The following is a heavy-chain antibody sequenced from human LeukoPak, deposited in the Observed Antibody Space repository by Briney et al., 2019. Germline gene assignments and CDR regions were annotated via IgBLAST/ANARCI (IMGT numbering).Heavy chain of an antibody. Sequence: SVKVSCKASGGTFSSYAISWVRQAPGQGLEWMGGIIPIFGTANYAQKFQGRVTITADESTSTAYMELSSLRSEDTAVYYCAKVTLSSGEAYYYYGMDVWGQGTTVTVSS. D-gene: IGHD6-19*01. CDR2: IIPIFGTA. CDR1: GGTFSSYA. V-gene: IGHV1-69*13. CDR3: AKVTLSSGEAYYYYGMDV. J-gene: IGHJ6*02.